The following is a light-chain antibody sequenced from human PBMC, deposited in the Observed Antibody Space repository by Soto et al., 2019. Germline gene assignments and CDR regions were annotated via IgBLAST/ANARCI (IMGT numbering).Light chain of an antibody. CDR1: LSIGTF. Sequence: DIQMTQSPSSLSVSVGDRITITCRASLSIGTFLNWYQVKPGKAPKLIIYTTSTLESGVPSRFSGSGSGTEFALTISSLQPEDFATYYCQQTNSLPHTFGQGTSLDI. J-gene: IGKJ2*01. CDR3: QQTNSLPHT. CDR2: TTS. V-gene: IGKV1-39*01.